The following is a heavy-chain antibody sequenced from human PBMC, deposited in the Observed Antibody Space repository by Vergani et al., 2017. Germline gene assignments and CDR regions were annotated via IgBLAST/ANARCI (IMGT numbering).Heavy chain of an antibody. V-gene: IGHV3-30-3*01. CDR1: GFTFSSYA. J-gene: IGHJ4*02. D-gene: IGHD3-16*01. Sequence: QVQLVESGGGVVQPGRSLRLSCAASGFTFSSYAMHWVRQAPGKGLEWVAVISYDGSNKYYADSVKGRFTISRDNSKNTLYLQMNSLRAEDTAVYYCARAGGYDYVWGGSYYFDYWGQGTLVTVSS. CDR3: ARAGGYDYVWGGSYYFDY. CDR2: ISYDGSNK.